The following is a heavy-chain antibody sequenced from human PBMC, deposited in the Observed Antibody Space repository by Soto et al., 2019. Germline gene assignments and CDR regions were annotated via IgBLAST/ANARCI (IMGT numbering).Heavy chain of an antibody. J-gene: IGHJ4*02. CDR3: AKDYVDY. CDR2: ISYDGSNK. V-gene: IGHV3-30*18. D-gene: IGHD3-16*01. CDR1: GFTFSSYG. Sequence: QVQLVESGGGVVQPGRSLRLSCAASGFTFSSYGMHWVRQAPGKGLEWVAVISYDGSNKYYADSVKGRFTISRDNSKNTLYLQMNRLRAEDTAVYYCAKDYVDYWGQGTLVTASS.